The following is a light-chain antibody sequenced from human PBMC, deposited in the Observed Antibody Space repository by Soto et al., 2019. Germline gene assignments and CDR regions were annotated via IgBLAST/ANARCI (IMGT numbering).Light chain of an antibody. Sequence: EIVLTQSPGTLSLSPGERATLSCRASQSVSSSYLAWYQQKPGQAPRLLIYGASSRATGIPDRFSGSGSGTDFTLTINSLQAEDCAVYYCQQYYNWPRTFGQGTRLEIQ. V-gene: IGKV3-20*01. CDR3: QQYYNWPRT. CDR2: GAS. CDR1: QSVSSSY. J-gene: IGKJ5*01.